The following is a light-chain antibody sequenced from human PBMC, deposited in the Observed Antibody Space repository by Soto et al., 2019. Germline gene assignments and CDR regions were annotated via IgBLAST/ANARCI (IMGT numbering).Light chain of an antibody. J-gene: IGLJ1*01. CDR3: QSYDSSLRGYV. V-gene: IGLV1-40*01. CDR2: ANT. CDR1: NANIGSSND. Sequence: QPVLTQPPSVSGAPGQRVTISCTGSNANIGSSNDVQWYQQLPGTAPQLLIYANTNRPSGVPGRFSGSTSGTSASLAITGLQAEDEADYYCQSYDSSLRGYVFGTGTKVTVL.